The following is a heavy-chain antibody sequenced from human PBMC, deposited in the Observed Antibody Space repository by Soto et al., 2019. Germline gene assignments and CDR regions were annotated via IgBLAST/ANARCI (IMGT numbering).Heavy chain of an antibody. CDR1: SGSISSGDYY. CDR2: IYYSGST. J-gene: IGHJ6*02. Sequence: SETLSLTCTVSSGSISSGDYYWSWIRQPPGKGLEWIGAIYYSGSTYYNPSLKSRLIISVDTSKNQFSLKLSSVTAADTAVYYCARDRLGYCTSTSYYGMDVWGQGTTVTVSS. D-gene: IGHD2-2*01. V-gene: IGHV4-30-4*01. CDR3: ARDRLGYCTSTSYYGMDV.